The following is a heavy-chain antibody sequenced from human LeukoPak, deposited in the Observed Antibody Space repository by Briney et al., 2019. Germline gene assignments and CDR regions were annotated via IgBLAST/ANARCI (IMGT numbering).Heavy chain of an antibody. CDR2: IYTSGST. CDR3: ARGTVTTSSYFDY. CDR1: GGSISSYY. J-gene: IGHJ4*02. D-gene: IGHD4-11*01. V-gene: IGHV4-4*07. Sequence: PSETLSLTCTVSGGSISSYYWSRIRQPAGKGLEWIGRIYTSGSTNYNPSLKSRVTMSVDTSKNQFSLKLSSVTAADTAVYYCARGTVTTSSYFDYWGQGTLVTVSS.